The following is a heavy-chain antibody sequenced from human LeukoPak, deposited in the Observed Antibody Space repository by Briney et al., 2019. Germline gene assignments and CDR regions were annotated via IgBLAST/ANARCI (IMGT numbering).Heavy chain of an antibody. Sequence: GASVKVSSKASGYTFTSYYMHWVRQAPGQGLEWMGIINPSGGSTSYAQKFQGRVTMTRDTSTSTVYMELSSLRSEDTAVYYCARFPNTAMVMGLEYYYYGMDVWGQGTTVTVSS. CDR3: ARFPNTAMVMGLEYYYYGMDV. CDR2: INPSGGST. J-gene: IGHJ6*02. D-gene: IGHD5-18*01. V-gene: IGHV1-46*01. CDR1: GYTFTSYY.